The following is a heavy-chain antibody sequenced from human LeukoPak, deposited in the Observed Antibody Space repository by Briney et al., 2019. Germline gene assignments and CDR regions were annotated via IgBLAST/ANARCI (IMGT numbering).Heavy chain of an antibody. CDR1: GFTFSAYS. D-gene: IGHD3-3*01. Sequence: GGSLRLSCEVSGFTFSAYSMNWVRQAPGRGLEWVSSTSPGSDYIFYTDSVKGRFTISRDNAKNSLYLQVHSLRAEDTAVYYCARYGVSSGRSYIDSWGQGTLVTVSS. CDR2: TSPGSDYI. V-gene: IGHV3-21*01. J-gene: IGHJ4*02. CDR3: ARYGVSSGRSYIDS.